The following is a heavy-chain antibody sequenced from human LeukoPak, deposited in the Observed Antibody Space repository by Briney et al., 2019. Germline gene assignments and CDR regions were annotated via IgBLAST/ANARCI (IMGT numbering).Heavy chain of an antibody. V-gene: IGHV5-51*01. J-gene: IGHJ3*02. D-gene: IGHD3-10*01. Sequence: GESLKVSCKGSGYNFSSYWIGWVRQMPGKGLEWMGIIYPGGSDTRYSPSFQGQVTISADKSISTAYLQWSGLKASDTAIYYCARPRGSGSYDAFDIWGQGTMVTVSS. CDR2: IYPGGSDT. CDR3: ARPRGSGSYDAFDI. CDR1: GYNFSSYW.